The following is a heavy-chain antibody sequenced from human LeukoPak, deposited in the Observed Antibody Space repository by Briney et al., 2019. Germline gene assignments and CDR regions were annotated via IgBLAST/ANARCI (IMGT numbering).Heavy chain of an antibody. Sequence: SETLSLTCSVSGGSINSFYWSWIRQPPGKGLEWIGRIYTSGSTNYNPSLKSRVTMSVDTSKNQFSLKLSSVTAADTAVYYCARVLSGSREAFDIWGQGTMVTVSS. V-gene: IGHV4-4*07. D-gene: IGHD1-26*01. J-gene: IGHJ3*02. CDR2: IYTSGST. CDR3: ARVLSGSREAFDI. CDR1: GGSINSFY.